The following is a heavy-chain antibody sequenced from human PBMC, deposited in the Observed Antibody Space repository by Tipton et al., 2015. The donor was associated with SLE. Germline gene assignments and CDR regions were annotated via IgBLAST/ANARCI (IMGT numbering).Heavy chain of an antibody. J-gene: IGHJ5*02. D-gene: IGHD3-3*01. Sequence: SLRLSCAASGFTFTGYWMRWVRQAPGGGLEWVANIEQGGSERYYVDSVEGRFTISRDNAKNSLYLQMNSLRAEDTAVYYCAGYTLVGVFTKPGFDPWGQGTQVTVSS. CDR1: GFTFTGYW. CDR2: IEQGGSER. CDR3: AGYTLVGVFTKPGFDP. V-gene: IGHV3-7*01.